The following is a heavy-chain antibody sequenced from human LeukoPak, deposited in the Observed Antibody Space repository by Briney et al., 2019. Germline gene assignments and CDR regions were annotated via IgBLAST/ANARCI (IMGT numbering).Heavy chain of an antibody. V-gene: IGHV5-51*01. CDR3: ATGYSSSWYSLNYYYGMDV. CDR2: IYPGDSGT. D-gene: IGHD6-13*01. Sequence: GESLKISCKGSGYSFTSYWIGWVRQMPGKGLEWMGIIYPGDSGTRYSPSFQGQVTISADRSISTAYLQWSSLKASDTAMYYCATGYSSSWYSLNYYYGMDVWGQGTTVTVSS. CDR1: GYSFTSYW. J-gene: IGHJ6*02.